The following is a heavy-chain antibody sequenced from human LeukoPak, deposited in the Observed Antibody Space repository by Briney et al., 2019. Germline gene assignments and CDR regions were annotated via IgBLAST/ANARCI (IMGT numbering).Heavy chain of an antibody. J-gene: IGHJ2*01. V-gene: IGHV4-59*01. Sequence: SETLSLTCTVSGGSISSYYWSWIRQPPGKGLEWIGYIYYSGSTNYNPSLKSRVTISVDTSKNQFSLKLSSVTAADTAVYYCARAPLFYGSGTYWYFDLWGRGTLVTVSS. CDR2: IYYSGST. CDR3: ARAPLFYGSGTYWYFDL. D-gene: IGHD3-10*01. CDR1: GGSISSYY.